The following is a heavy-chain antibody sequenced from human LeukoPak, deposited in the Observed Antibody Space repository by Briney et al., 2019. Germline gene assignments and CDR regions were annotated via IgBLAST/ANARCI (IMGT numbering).Heavy chain of an antibody. J-gene: IGHJ4*02. CDR2: VYYSGSA. D-gene: IGHD6-13*01. CDR3: AGLDRYFSSSWSDY. CDR1: GGSIGSSDYY. Sequence: SETLSLTCTVSGGSIGSSDYYWGWIRQPPGKGLEWIGSVYYSGSAYYNPSLLSRVTLSLATSKNQFSLKLTSVTAADTAVYYCAGLDRYFSSSWSDYWGQGTLVTVSS. V-gene: IGHV4-39*07.